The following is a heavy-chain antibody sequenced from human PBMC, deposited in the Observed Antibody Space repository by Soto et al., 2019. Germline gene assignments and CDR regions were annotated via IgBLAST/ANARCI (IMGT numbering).Heavy chain of an antibody. D-gene: IGHD1-20*01. Sequence: GASVKVSCKASGYTFNSYGISWVRQAPGQGLEWMGWISAYNGNTNYAQKLQGRVTMTTDTSTDTAYMELSSLRSEDTAVYYCATCITGKGGRYWFDPWGQGTLVTVSS. CDR1: GYTFNSYG. CDR3: ATCITGKGGRYWFDP. V-gene: IGHV1-18*01. CDR2: ISAYNGNT. J-gene: IGHJ5*02.